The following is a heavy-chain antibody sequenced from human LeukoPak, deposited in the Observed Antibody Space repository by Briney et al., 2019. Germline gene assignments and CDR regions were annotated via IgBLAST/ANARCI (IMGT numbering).Heavy chain of an antibody. J-gene: IGHJ4*02. D-gene: IGHD6-19*01. CDR2: IYYTGST. Sequence: PSETLSLTCTVSGGSVKNYYGSWIRQAPGKGLEWIAYIYYTGSTYYNPSLKSRVTMSVDTSVNQFSLRLNSVTAADTAVYYCARHISGGATLDWGQGTLVTVSS. CDR1: GGSVKNYY. CDR3: ARHISGGATLD. V-gene: IGHV4-59*08.